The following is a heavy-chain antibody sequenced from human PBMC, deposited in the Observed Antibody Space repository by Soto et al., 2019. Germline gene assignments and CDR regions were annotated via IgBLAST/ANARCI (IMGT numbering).Heavy chain of an antibody. D-gene: IGHD3-10*01. V-gene: IGHV3-23*01. CDR2: IDGSGGIT. Sequence: QLLQSGGGLVQPGGSLTLSCAASGFTFGTTDMSWVRQAPGEGLEWVSTIDGSGGITYYADSVKGRFTISRDNSSNKVYLQMHSLRGDYTALYYCEKNSGWFNTWGQGALVTVSS. CDR1: GFTFGTTD. CDR3: EKNSGWFNT. J-gene: IGHJ5*02.